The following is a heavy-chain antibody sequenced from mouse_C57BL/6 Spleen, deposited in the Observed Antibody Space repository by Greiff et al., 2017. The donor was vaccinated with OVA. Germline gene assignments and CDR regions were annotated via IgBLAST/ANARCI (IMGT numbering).Heavy chain of an antibody. Sequence: QVQLQQPGAELVMPGASVKLSCKASGYTFTSYWMHWVKQRPGQGLEWIVEIDPSDSYTNYNQKFKGKSTLTVDKSSSTAYMQLSSLTSEDSAVYYCARSTMVTTGFAYWGQGTLVTVSA. J-gene: IGHJ3*01. D-gene: IGHD2-2*01. CDR3: ARSTMVTTGFAY. CDR1: GYTFTSYW. CDR2: IDPSDSYT. V-gene: IGHV1-69*01.